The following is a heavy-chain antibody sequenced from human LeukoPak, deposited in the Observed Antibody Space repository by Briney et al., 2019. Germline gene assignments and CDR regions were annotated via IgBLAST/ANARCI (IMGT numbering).Heavy chain of an antibody. J-gene: IGHJ4*02. CDR3: AKDTAAAALYYFDY. D-gene: IGHD6-13*01. CDR2: ISWNSGSI. Sequence: PGGSLRLSCAASGFTFDDYAMHWVRQAPGKGLEWVSGISWNSGSIGYADSVKGRFTISRDNAKNSLYLQMNSLRAEDMALYYCAKDTAAAALYYFDYWGQGALVTVSS. V-gene: IGHV3-9*03. CDR1: GFTFDDYA.